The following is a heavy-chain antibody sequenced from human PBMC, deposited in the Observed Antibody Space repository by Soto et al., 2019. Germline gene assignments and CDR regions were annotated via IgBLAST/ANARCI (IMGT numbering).Heavy chain of an antibody. V-gene: IGHV4-39*01. CDR3: ARTVGVAGIAEFFQH. D-gene: IGHD1-26*01. CDR1: GGSIGSSTDY. Sequence: QLQLQESGPGLVKPSETLSLTCTVSGGSIGSSTDYWGWIRQPPGKGLEWIGRIYYSGNTYYNPSLKSRVTISVDTSKNQFSLKMSSVTAADTAMYYCARTVGVAGIAEFFQHWGQGTLVTVSS. CDR2: IYYSGNT. J-gene: IGHJ1*01.